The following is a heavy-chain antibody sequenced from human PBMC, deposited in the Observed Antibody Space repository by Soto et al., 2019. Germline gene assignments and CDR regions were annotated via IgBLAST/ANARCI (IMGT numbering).Heavy chain of an antibody. CDR2: ISGSGGST. Sequence: GGSLRLSCAASGFTFSSYAMSWVRQAPGKGLEWVSAISGSGGSTYYADSVKGRFTISRDNSKNTLYLQMNGLRAEDTAVYYCAKGRVGRQWLEYNWFDPWGQGTLVTVSS. V-gene: IGHV3-23*01. D-gene: IGHD6-19*01. CDR3: AKGRVGRQWLEYNWFDP. J-gene: IGHJ5*02. CDR1: GFTFSSYA.